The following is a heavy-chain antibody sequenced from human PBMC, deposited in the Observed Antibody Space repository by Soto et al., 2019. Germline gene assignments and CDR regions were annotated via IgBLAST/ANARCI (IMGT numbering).Heavy chain of an antibody. CDR1: GFTFSSYS. CDR2: ISSSSSYI. Sequence: GGSLRLSCAASGFTFSSYSMNWVRQAPGKGLEWVSSISSSSSYIYYADSVKGRFTISRDNAKNSLYLQMNSLRAEDTAVYYCARDWPPPAMVRGVKPFDYWGQGTLVTVSS. D-gene: IGHD3-10*01. J-gene: IGHJ4*02. V-gene: IGHV3-21*01. CDR3: ARDWPPPAMVRGVKPFDY.